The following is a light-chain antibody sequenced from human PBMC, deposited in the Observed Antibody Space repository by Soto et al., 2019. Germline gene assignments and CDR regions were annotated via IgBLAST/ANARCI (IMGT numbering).Light chain of an antibody. CDR2: GAS. V-gene: IGKV3-20*01. J-gene: IGKJ2*01. CDR3: QQYASSPHT. CDR1: QSVSSSY. Sequence: EIVLTQSPGTLSLSPGERATLSCRASQSVSSSYLAWFQQKPGQAPRLLIYGASSRATGIPDRFSGSGSGTDFTLTISRLEPEEFAVFYCQQYASSPHTFGQGTKLEIK.